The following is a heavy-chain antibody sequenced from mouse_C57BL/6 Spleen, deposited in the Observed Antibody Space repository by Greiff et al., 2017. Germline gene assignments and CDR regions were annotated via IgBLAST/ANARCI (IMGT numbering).Heavy chain of an antibody. J-gene: IGHJ3*01. CDR2: IYPGAGDT. D-gene: IGHD6-1*01. V-gene: IGHV1-80*01. CDR1: GYAFSSYW. Sequence: QVQLQQSGAELVKPGASVKISCKASGYAFSSYWMTWVKQRPGKGLAWIGQIYPGAGDTYYPGQFKGKATLTADKSSSTADMQLSSLTSEDSAGYFFARGGAAWFAYWGQGTLVTVSA. CDR3: ARGGAAWFAY.